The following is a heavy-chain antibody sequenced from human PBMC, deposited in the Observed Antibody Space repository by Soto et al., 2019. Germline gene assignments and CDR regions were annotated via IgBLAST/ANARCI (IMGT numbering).Heavy chain of an antibody. CDR2: IGGSGGDT. CDR3: AILGATPAFDY. Sequence: EVQLLESGGGLVQPGGSLRLSCAASGFTFSSYAMSWVRQAPGKGLEWVSVIGGSGGDTYYAGSLKGRFTISRDNSKNTLYLQMNSLRAEDTAVYYCAILGATPAFDYWGQGTLVTVSS. V-gene: IGHV3-23*01. CDR1: GFTFSSYA. D-gene: IGHD1-26*01. J-gene: IGHJ4*02.